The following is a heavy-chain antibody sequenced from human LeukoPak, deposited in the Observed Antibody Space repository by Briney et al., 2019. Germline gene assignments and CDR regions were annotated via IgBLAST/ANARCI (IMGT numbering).Heavy chain of an antibody. CDR3: ARHEFGDYLDWYFDL. CDR2: INHSGST. J-gene: IGHJ2*01. Sequence: SETLSLTCAVYGGSFSGYYWSWIRQPPGKGLEWIGEINHSGSTNYNPSLKSRVTISVDTSKNQFSLKLSSVTAADTAVYYCARHEFGDYLDWYFDLWGRGTLVTVSS. CDR1: GGSFSGYY. D-gene: IGHD4-17*01. V-gene: IGHV4-34*01.